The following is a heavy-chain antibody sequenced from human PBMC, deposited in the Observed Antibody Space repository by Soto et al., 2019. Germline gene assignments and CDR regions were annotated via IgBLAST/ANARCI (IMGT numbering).Heavy chain of an antibody. CDR1: GGSINSGDYY. Sequence: QVQLQESGPGLVKTSQTLSLTCTVSGGSINSGDYYWSWIRQHPGKGLEWIGYIYYSGSTYYNPSLQSRVTISVDTSKNQFSLKLSAVTAADTAVYYCAREEVAYYGSGSYNWFDPWGQGTLVTVSS. CDR3: AREEVAYYGSGSYNWFDP. D-gene: IGHD3-10*01. J-gene: IGHJ5*02. V-gene: IGHV4-31*03. CDR2: IYYSGST.